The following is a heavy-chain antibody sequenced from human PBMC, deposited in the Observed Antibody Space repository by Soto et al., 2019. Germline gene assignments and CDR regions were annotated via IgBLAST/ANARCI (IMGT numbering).Heavy chain of an antibody. CDR1: GGSISSYY. V-gene: IGHV4-59*06. CDR3: AGASTWHPGAFDI. J-gene: IGHJ3*02. D-gene: IGHD5-12*01. CDR2: IFYTGST. Sequence: SETLSLTCTVSGGSISSYYWSWVRQHPGKGLEWIGFIFYTGSTSCNPSLKSRVTISVDTSKNQLSLKLSSVTAADTAVYYCAGASTWHPGAFDIWGQGTTVTVSS.